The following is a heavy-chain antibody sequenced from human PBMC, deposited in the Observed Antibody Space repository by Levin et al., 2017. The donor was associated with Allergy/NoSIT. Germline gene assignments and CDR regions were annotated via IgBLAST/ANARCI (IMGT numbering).Heavy chain of an antibody. CDR3: AKVPVRGYVLGGDY. Sequence: GESLKISCAVSGFTFNNYAMSWVRQAPGKGLEWVSGISGSTGTTFYADSVKGRFTISSDNSKNTLYLQMDSLRAEDTAIYYCAKVPVRGYVLGGDYWGQGTLVTVSS. V-gene: IGHV3-23*01. J-gene: IGHJ4*02. CDR1: GFTFNNYA. D-gene: IGHD3-16*01. CDR2: ISGSTGTT.